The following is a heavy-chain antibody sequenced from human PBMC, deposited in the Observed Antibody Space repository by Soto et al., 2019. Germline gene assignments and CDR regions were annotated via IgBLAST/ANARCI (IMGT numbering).Heavy chain of an antibody. V-gene: IGHV3-66*01. J-gene: IGHJ6*02. CDR1: GFTVSSNY. Sequence: PGGSLRLSCAASGFTVSSNYMSWVRQAPGKGLEWVSVIYSGGTTYYADSVKARLTISRNNSKNTLYLKMNSLRAGDTAVYYCARANPPGMDVWGQGTTVTVSS. CDR2: IYSGGTT. CDR3: ARANPPGMDV.